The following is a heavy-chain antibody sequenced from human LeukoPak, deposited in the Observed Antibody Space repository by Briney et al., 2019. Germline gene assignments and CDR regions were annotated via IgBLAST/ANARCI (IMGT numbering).Heavy chain of an antibody. V-gene: IGHV4-39*07. J-gene: IGHJ3*02. D-gene: IGHD3-22*01. CDR1: GGSISSSSYY. CDR2: IYYRGST. Sequence: SETLSLTCTVSGGSISSSSYYWGWIRQPPGRGLEWIGRIYYRGSTYYNPALKSRGTISVDTSKNQFSLKLSSVPAADTAVYYCAREVPTMIVVDYDAFDIWGQGTMVSVFS. CDR3: AREVPTMIVVDYDAFDI.